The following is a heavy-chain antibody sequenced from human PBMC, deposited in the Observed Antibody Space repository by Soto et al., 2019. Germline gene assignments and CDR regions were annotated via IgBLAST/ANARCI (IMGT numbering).Heavy chain of an antibody. Sequence: EVQLLQSGGGLVQPGGSLRLSCAASGFTFSSYAISWVGQAPGKGLEWVSAISNSGGNTYYADSVMGRFTISRDNSKNTLFLQMNSLRAEDTAIYYCAKEWGRPLDYWGQGTLVTVSS. J-gene: IGHJ4*02. CDR3: AKEWGRPLDY. CDR1: GFTFSSYA. V-gene: IGHV3-23*01. CDR2: ISNSGGNT. D-gene: IGHD7-27*01.